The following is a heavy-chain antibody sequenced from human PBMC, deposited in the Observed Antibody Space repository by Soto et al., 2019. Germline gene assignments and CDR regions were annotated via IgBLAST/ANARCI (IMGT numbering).Heavy chain of an antibody. J-gene: IGHJ4*02. V-gene: IGHV3-53*01. CDR2: IYRGGNT. Sequence: GGSLRLSCAASGLTVSTNYMTWVRQAPGKGLEWVSVIYRGGNTYHADSVQGRFSISRGNSKNTVDLQMNNLRAKDTAMYYCASVGYCSTTTCPHAWGQGTLVTVSS. CDR1: GLTVSTNY. D-gene: IGHD2-2*01. CDR3: ASVGYCSTTTCPHA.